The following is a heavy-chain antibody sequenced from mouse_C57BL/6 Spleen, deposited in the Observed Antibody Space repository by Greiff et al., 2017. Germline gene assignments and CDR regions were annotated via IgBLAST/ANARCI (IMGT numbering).Heavy chain of an antibody. Sequence: QVQLKQSGAELVRPGASVTLSCKASGYTFTDYEMHWVKQTPVHGLEWIGAIDPETGGTAYNQKFKGKAILTADKSSSTAYMELRSLTSEDSAVYYCTRPGSSFPFAYWGQGTLVTVSA. CDR1: GYTFTDYE. D-gene: IGHD1-1*01. V-gene: IGHV1-15*01. J-gene: IGHJ3*01. CDR2: IDPETGGT. CDR3: TRPGSSFPFAY.